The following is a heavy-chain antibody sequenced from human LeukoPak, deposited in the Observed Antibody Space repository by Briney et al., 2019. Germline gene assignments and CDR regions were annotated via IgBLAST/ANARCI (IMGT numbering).Heavy chain of an antibody. CDR3: ARATYYDFWSGYPYYYYYYGMDV. V-gene: IGHV1-8*01. Sequence: ASVKVSCKASGYTFTSYDINWVRQATGQGLEWMGWMNPNSGNTGYAQKFQGRVTMTRNTSISTAYMELSRLRSEDTAVYYCARATYYDFWSGYPYYYYYYGMDVWGQGTTVTVSS. CDR1: GYTFTSYD. D-gene: IGHD3-3*01. J-gene: IGHJ6*02. CDR2: MNPNSGNT.